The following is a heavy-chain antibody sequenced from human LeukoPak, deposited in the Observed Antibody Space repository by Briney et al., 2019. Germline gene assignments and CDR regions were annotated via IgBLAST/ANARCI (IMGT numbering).Heavy chain of an antibody. CDR1: GGSISRSSYY. D-gene: IGHD2/OR15-2a*01. J-gene: IGHJ5*02. CDR3: ARHSVGLSTFDP. CDR2: VYHTGTT. Sequence: SEPLSLTCTVSGGSISRSSYYWGWIRQPPGKGMAWIGSVYHTGTTYYSPSLKSRVTISADTSKNQFSLKLTSVTAADTAVYYCARHSVGLSTFDPWGQGTLVTVSS. V-gene: IGHV4-39*01.